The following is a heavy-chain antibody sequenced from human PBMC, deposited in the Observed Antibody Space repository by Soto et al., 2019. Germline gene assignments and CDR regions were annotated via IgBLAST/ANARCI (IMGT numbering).Heavy chain of an antibody. CDR2: IYYSGSA. CDR3: ARAGAATLSDY. Sequence: SETLSLTCTVSGGFISNYYCSWIRQPPGKGLEWIGYIYYSGSANYNPSLKSRVTISVDTSKKQFSLKLSSVTAADTAVYYCARAGAATLSDYWGQGTLVTVSS. D-gene: IGHD2-15*01. CDR1: GGFISNYY. V-gene: IGHV4-59*01. J-gene: IGHJ4*02.